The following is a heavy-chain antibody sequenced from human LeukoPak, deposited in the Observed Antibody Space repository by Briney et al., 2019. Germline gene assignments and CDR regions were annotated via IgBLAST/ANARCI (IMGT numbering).Heavy chain of an antibody. CDR1: GGSISSGDYY. CDR3: AREWEPYYFDY. CDR2: IYYSGST. V-gene: IGHV4-30-4*08. Sequence: PSETLSLTCTVSGGSISSGDYYWSWIRQPPGKGLEWIGYIYYSGSTYYNPSLKSRVTISVDTSKNQFSLKLSSVTAADAAVYYCAREWEPYYFDYWGQGTLVTVSS. D-gene: IGHD1-26*01. J-gene: IGHJ4*02.